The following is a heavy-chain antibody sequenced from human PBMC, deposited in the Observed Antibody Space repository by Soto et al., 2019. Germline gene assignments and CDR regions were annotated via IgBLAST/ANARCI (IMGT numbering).Heavy chain of an antibody. Sequence: GGSLRLSCASSGFTFSDYYMSWIRQAPGKGLEWLSYISPGSRYPAYADSVKGRFTISRDNARRSLSLQMNSLTVDDTAIYYCVRGGGGGLFDPWGQGSMVTVSS. J-gene: IGHJ5*02. CDR1: GFTFSDYY. CDR2: ISPGSRYP. V-gene: IGHV3-11*06. CDR3: VRGGGGGLFDP. D-gene: IGHD2-15*01.